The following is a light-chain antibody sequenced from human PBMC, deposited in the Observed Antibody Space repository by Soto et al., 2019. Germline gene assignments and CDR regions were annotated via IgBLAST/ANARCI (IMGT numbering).Light chain of an antibody. J-gene: IGKJ2*01. Sequence: EIVLTQSPGTLSLSPGERATLSCRASQSVSSSYLAWYQQKPGQAPRLLIYGASSRATGIPDRFSGSGSGPEFTLTISRLEPEDSAVYYCQQYGSSPYTFGQGTKLEIK. V-gene: IGKV3-20*01. CDR1: QSVSSSY. CDR3: QQYGSSPYT. CDR2: GAS.